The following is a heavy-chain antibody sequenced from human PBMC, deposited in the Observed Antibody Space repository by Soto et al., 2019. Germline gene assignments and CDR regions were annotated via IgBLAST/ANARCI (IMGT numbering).Heavy chain of an antibody. CDR1: GGSISSYY. CDR2: IYYSGST. V-gene: IGHV4-59*01. D-gene: IGHD6-6*01. J-gene: IGHJ5*02. CDR3: ARVKRTYSSSNWFDP. Sequence: SETLSLTCAVSGGSISSYYWSWIRQPPGKGLEWIGYIYYSGSTNYNPSLKSRVTISVDTSKNQFSLKLSSVTAADTAVYYCARVKRTYSSSNWFDPWGQGTLVPVPP.